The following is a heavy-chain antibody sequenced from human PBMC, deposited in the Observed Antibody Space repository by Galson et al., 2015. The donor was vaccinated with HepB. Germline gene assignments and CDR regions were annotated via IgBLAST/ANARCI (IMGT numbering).Heavy chain of an antibody. J-gene: IGHJ3*02. D-gene: IGHD3-3*01. CDR1: GFTFSSYA. V-gene: IGHV3-23*01. CDR3: AKDNVNYDFWSGYGTHDAFDI. CDR2: ISGSGGST. Sequence: SLRLSCAASGFTFSSYAMSWVRQAPGKGLEWVSAISGSGGSTYYADSVKGRFTISRDNSKNTLYLQMNSLRAEDTAVYYCAKDNVNYDFWSGYGTHDAFDIWGQGTMVTVSS.